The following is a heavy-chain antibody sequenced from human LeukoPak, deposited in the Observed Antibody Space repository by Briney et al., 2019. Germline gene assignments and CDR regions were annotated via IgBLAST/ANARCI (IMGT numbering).Heavy chain of an antibody. CDR2: ISRSSSTI. CDR3: ARGDSSSWYRYVDH. J-gene: IGHJ4*02. Sequence: PGGSLRLSCAASGFTFSSYSMTWVRQAPGKGLERVSYISRSSSTIYNADSVKGRFTISRDNAKNSLYLQMNSLRAEDTAVYYCARGDSSSWYRYVDHWGQGTLVTVSS. CDR1: GFTFSSYS. D-gene: IGHD6-13*01. V-gene: IGHV3-48*04.